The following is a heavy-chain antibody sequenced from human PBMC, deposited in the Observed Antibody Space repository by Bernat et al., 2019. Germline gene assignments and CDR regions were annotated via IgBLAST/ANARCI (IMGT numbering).Heavy chain of an antibody. CDR1: GGSISSYY. CDR3: ARQFSGDGYNY. J-gene: IGHJ4*02. CDR2: IYYSGST. D-gene: IGHD5-12*01. V-gene: IGHV4-59*08. Sequence: QVQLQESGPGLVKPSETLSLTCTVSGGSISSYYWSWIRQPPGKGLEWIGYIYYSGSTNYNPSLKSRVTISVDTSKNQFSLKLSSVTAADTAVYYCARQFSGDGYNYWGQGTLVTVSS.